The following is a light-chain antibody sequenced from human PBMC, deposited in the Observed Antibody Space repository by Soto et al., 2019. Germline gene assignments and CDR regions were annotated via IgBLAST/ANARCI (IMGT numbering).Light chain of an antibody. CDR3: SSSTISSYI. Sequence: ALTQPASVSGSPGQSITISCTGTSSDVDFYNFVSWYQQHPGKAPKLMIYEVSNRSSGVSSRFSGSKSGNTASLTISGLRAEDEADSYCSSSTISSYIFGTGTKVTVL. CDR2: EVS. CDR1: SSDVDFYNF. J-gene: IGLJ1*01. V-gene: IGLV2-14*01.